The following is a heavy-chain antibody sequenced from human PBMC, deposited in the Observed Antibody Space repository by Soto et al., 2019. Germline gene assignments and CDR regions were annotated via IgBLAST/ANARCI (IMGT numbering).Heavy chain of an antibody. CDR3: ARHCASSTTTVTTDDY. J-gene: IGHJ4*02. Sequence: PSETLSLTCTVSGGSISSGDYYWSWIRQPPGKGLEWIGYIYYSGSTYYNPSLKSRVTISVDTSKNQFSLKLSSVTAADTAVYYCARHCASSTTTVTTDDYWGQGTLVTVSS. CDR2: IYYSGST. V-gene: IGHV4-30-4*01. D-gene: IGHD4-17*01. CDR1: GGSISSGDYY.